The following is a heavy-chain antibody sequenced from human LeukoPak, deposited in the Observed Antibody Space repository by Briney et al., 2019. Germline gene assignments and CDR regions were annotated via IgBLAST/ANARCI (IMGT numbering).Heavy chain of an antibody. Sequence: TSETLSLTCSVSGGSISSSSSYWGWIRQPPGKGLEWIGYIYYSGSTNYNPSLKSRVTISVDTSKNQFSLKLSSVTAADTAVYYCARGLRYCTNGVCYTGHPFDYWGQGTLVTVSS. CDR2: IYYSGST. D-gene: IGHD2-8*01. CDR1: GGSISSSSSY. V-gene: IGHV4-61*05. CDR3: ARGLRYCTNGVCYTGHPFDY. J-gene: IGHJ4*02.